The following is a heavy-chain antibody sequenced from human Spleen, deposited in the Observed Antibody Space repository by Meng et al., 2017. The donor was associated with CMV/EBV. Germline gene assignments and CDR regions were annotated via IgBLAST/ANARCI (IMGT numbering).Heavy chain of an antibody. Sequence: SETLSLTCAVYGGSFSGYYWGWIRQSPGKGLEWIGSIYYTGTTYYNPSLKSRVTISVDTSKNQFSLKLTSVTAADTAVYYCASGYGGNPGTNNYWGQGTLVTVSS. CDR2: IYYTGTT. CDR3: ASGYGGNPGTNNY. D-gene: IGHD4-23*01. CDR1: GGSFSGYY. J-gene: IGHJ4*02. V-gene: IGHV4-34*01.